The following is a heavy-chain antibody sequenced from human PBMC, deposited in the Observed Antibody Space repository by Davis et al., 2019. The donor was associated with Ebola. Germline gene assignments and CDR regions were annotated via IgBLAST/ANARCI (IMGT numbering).Heavy chain of an antibody. J-gene: IGHJ4*02. CDR2: IRSKANSYAT. CDR1: GFTFSGSA. V-gene: IGHV3-73*01. CDR3: ICSQQPFDY. Sequence: GGSLRLSCAASGFTFSGSAMHWVRQASGKGLEWVGRIRSKANSYATAYAASVKGRFTISRDDSKNTAYLKMNSLKTEDTAVYYCICSQQPFDYWGQGTLVTVSS. D-gene: IGHD3-10*02.